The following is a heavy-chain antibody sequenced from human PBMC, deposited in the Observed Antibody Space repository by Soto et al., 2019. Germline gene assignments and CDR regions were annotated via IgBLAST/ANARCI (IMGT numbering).Heavy chain of an antibody. CDR3: ARGSQVYDSSGHADY. D-gene: IGHD3-22*01. V-gene: IGHV1-3*01. CDR2: INAGNGNT. J-gene: IGHJ4*01. Sequence: QVPLVQTGAEVKKPGASVKVACKASGYTFTSYAMHWVRQAPGQRLEWMGWINAGNGNTKYSQKFQGRVTITRDTYASTAYMELSRLRSEDTAVYYCARGSQVYDSSGHADYWGQGTLVTVSS. CDR1: GYTFTSYA.